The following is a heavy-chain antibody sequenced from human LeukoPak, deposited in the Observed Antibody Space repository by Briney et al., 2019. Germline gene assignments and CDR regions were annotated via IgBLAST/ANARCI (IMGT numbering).Heavy chain of an antibody. D-gene: IGHD3-10*01. CDR3: AKKNSYGSGAGDPFDV. CDR2: ISHDGSLK. J-gene: IGHJ3*01. CDR1: GFSLSNFG. V-gene: IGHV3-30*18. Sequence: GGSLRLSCAASGFSLSNFGMHWVRQAPGKGLEWVAIISHDGSLKYFLDSVKGRFTISRDNSKNTLYLQMDSLRADGTAVYYCAKKNSYGSGAGDPFDVWGHGALVTVSS.